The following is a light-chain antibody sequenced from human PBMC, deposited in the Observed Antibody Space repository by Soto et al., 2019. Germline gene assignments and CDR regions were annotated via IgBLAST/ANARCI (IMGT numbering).Light chain of an antibody. J-gene: IGKJ4*01. CDR3: QQYGSPLT. Sequence: EIVLTQSPGTLSLSPGERATLSCRASQSVSSSYLAWYQQKPGQAPRLLIYGASSRATGIPDRFSGSGSGTDFTLTIGRLEPEDFAVYYCQQYGSPLTCGGGTKVEIK. V-gene: IGKV3-20*01. CDR1: QSVSSSY. CDR2: GAS.